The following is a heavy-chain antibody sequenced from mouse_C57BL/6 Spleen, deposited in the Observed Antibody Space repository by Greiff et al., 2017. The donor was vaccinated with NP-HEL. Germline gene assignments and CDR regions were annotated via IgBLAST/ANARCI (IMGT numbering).Heavy chain of an antibody. V-gene: IGHV1-82*01. CDR2: IYPGDGDT. J-gene: IGHJ4*01. D-gene: IGHD2-4*01. CDR1: GYAFSSSW. CDR3: ASDYSYYYAMDY. Sequence: VKLMESGPELVKPGASVKISCKASGYAFSSSWMNWVKQRPGKGLEWIGRIYPGDGDTNYNGKFKGKATLTADKSSSTAYMQLSSLTSEDSAVYFCASDYSYYYAMDYWGQGTSVTVSS.